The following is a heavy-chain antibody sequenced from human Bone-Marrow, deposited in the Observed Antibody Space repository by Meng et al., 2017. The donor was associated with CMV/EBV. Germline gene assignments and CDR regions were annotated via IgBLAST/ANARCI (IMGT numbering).Heavy chain of an antibody. CDR3: ARDLAAAEIHWFGP. V-gene: IGHV4-39*07. Sequence: GSLRLSCSVSGDSITSDHYHWGWIRQPPGKGLEWIGNIHYRGTTSSSPSLNSRVTMSVDRSKNRFSLTLSSVTAEDTAVYYCARDLAAAEIHWFGPWGEGTLVTVSS. J-gene: IGHJ5*02. D-gene: IGHD2-15*01. CDR2: IHYRGTT. CDR1: GDSITSDHYH.